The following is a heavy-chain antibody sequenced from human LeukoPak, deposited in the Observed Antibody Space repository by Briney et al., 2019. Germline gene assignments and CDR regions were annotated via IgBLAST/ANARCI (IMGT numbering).Heavy chain of an antibody. Sequence: GGSLRLSCVASGFTFSSYWMHWVRQAPGKGLVWVSRINTDGYSTSYADSVKGRFTISRDNAKNLLYLQMNSLRAEDTAVYYCAKGGSPPYDYVWGSYRYTHEDFDYWGQGTLVTVSS. CDR2: INTDGYST. CDR3: AKGGSPPYDYVWGSYRYTHEDFDY. CDR1: GFTFSSYW. J-gene: IGHJ4*02. D-gene: IGHD3-16*02. V-gene: IGHV3-74*01.